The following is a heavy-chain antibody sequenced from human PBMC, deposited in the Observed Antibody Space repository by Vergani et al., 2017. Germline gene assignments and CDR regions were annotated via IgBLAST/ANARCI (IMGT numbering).Heavy chain of an antibody. CDR3: ATGVDSSGYFVGFDY. Sequence: QVQLVQSGAEVKKPGASVKVSCKASGYTFTSYYMHWVRQAPGKGLEWMGGFDPEDGETIYAQKFQGRVTMTEDTSTDTAYMELSSLRSEDTAVYYCATGVDSSGYFVGFDYWGQGTLVTVSS. CDR1: GYTFTSYY. D-gene: IGHD3-22*01. V-gene: IGHV1-24*01. J-gene: IGHJ4*02. CDR2: FDPEDGET.